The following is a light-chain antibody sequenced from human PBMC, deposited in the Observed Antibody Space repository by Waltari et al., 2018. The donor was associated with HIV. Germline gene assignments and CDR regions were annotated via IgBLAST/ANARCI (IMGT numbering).Light chain of an antibody. CDR2: DVS. CDR3: SSYTSSSTRV. J-gene: IGLJ3*02. CDR1: SSDVGGYNY. Sequence: QSALTQPASVSGSPGQSITISCTGTSSDVGGYNYVSLYQRHPGKAPKLIIYDVSNRPSGVSNRFSGSKSGNRASLTISGLQAEDEADYYCSSYTSSSTRVFGGGTTVTVL. V-gene: IGLV2-14*03.